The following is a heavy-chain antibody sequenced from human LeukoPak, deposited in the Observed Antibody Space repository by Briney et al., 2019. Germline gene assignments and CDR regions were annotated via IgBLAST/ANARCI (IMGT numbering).Heavy chain of an antibody. J-gene: IGHJ6*02. CDR1: GFTFSGSA. CDR2: IRSKANSYAT. Sequence: GGSLRLSCAASGFTFSGSAMRWVRQASGKGLEWVGRIRSKANSYATAYAASVKGRFTISRDDSKNTAYLQMNSLKTEDTAVYYCTSPVVVAATPISYYYYGMDVWGQGTTVTVSS. V-gene: IGHV3-73*01. D-gene: IGHD2-15*01. CDR3: TSPVVVAATPISYYYYGMDV.